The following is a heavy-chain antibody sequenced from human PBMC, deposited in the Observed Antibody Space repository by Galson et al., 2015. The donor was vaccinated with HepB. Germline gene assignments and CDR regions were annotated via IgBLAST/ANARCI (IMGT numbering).Heavy chain of an antibody. CDR3: ARRGRELGPYDY. CDR1: GYTFTSYY. J-gene: IGHJ4*02. D-gene: IGHD1-26*01. V-gene: IGHV1-46*01. CDR2: INPSGGST. Sequence: SVKVSCKASGYTFTSYYMHWVRQAPGQGLEWMGIINPSGGSTSYAQKFQGRVTMTRDTSTSTVYMGLSSLRSEDTAVYYCARRGRELGPYDYWGQGTLVTVSS.